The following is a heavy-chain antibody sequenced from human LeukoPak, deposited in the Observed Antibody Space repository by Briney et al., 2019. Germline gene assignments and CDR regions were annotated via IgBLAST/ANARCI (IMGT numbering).Heavy chain of an antibody. CDR1: GFTFSSYW. CDR2: IKQDGSEK. CDR3: ARDLPGEYQLLSRFDY. J-gene: IGHJ4*02. D-gene: IGHD2-2*01. V-gene: IGHV3-7*01. Sequence: GGSLRLSCAASGFTFSSYWMSWVRQAPGKGLEWVANIKQDGSEKYYVDSVKGRFTISRDNAKNSLYLQMNSLRAEDTAVYYCARDLPGEYQLLSRFDYWGQGTLVTVSS.